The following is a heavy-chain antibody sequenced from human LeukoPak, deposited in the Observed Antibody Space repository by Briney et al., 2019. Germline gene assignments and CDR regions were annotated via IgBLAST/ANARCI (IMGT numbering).Heavy chain of an antibody. CDR3: ARLGQRFGEPPADY. V-gene: IGHV4-38-2*02. J-gene: IGHJ4*02. D-gene: IGHD3-10*01. CDR1: GYSISSGYY. CDR2: IYHSGST. Sequence: SETLSLTCTVSGYSISSGYYWGWIRQPPGKGLEWIGSIYHSGSTYYNPSLKSRVTISVDTSKNQFSLKLSSVTAADTAVYYCARLGQRFGEPPADYWGQGTLVTVSS.